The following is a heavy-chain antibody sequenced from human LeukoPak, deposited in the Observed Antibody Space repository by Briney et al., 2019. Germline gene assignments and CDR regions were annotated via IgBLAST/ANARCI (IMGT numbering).Heavy chain of an antibody. V-gene: IGHV3-74*01. J-gene: IGHJ6*02. Sequence: PGGSQRLSCAASGFTLSDYWMHWVRQAPGKGLVWLSHISGDKSNTNYVASVKGRFTIYRDDAKNTLFLQMNRLRAEDTAVYYCSRGGSYGMDVWGQGTTVAVSS. CDR3: SRGGSYGMDV. CDR2: ISGDKSNT. CDR1: GFTLSDYW.